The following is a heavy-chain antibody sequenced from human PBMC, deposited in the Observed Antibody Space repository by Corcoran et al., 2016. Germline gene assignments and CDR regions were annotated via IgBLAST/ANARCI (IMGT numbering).Heavy chain of an antibody. V-gene: IGHV3-30*18. Sequence: QVQLVESGGGVVQPGRSLRLSCAAYGFTFSSYGMHWVRQAPGKGLEWVAVISYDGSNKYYADSVKGRFTISRDNSKNTLYLQMNSLRAEDTAVYYCAKGPITMVRGEIDYWGQGTLVTVSS. D-gene: IGHD3-10*01. CDR3: AKGPITMVRGEIDY. J-gene: IGHJ4*02. CDR1: GFTFSSYG. CDR2: ISYDGSNK.